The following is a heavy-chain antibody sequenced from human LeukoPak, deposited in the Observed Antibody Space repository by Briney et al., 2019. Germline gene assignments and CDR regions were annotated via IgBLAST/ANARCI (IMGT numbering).Heavy chain of an antibody. CDR1: GFIFDDFT. V-gene: IGHV3-43*01. CDR3: AKGDVDSPMNFYH. CDR2: INWDGGGT. J-gene: IGHJ4*02. D-gene: IGHD5-12*01. Sequence: GGSLRLSCAASGFIFDDFTIHWVRQVPGKGLEWVSLINWDGGGTYYADSVKGRFTISRDNSKNSLYLQMDSLTTEDTAFYYCAKGDVDSPMNFYHWGQGTLVTVSS.